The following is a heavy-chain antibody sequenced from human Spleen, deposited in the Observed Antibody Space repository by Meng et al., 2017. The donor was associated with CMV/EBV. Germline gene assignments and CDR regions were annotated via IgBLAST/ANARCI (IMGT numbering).Heavy chain of an antibody. CDR3: AKDRSGRGRGLDY. CDR1: GFTSGFTNYA. CDR2: ISVYSGDR. V-gene: IGHV3-23*01. J-gene: IGHJ4*02. D-gene: IGHD1-26*01. Sequence: GESLKISCAASGFTSGFTNYAMSWVRLAQGKGLEWVSTISVYSGDRNYADSVKGRFTISRDNSKNRVFLQMNSLRPEDTAVYYCAKDRSGRGRGLDYWGQGTLVTVSS.